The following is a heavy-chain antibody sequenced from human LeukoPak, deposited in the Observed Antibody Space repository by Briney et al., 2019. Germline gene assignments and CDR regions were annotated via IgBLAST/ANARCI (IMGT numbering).Heavy chain of an antibody. V-gene: IGHV3-74*01. CDR2: INSDGSGT. D-gene: IGHD5-18*01. CDR1: GFTFSDYC. CDR3: ARGGARIGEYTYGFDY. Sequence: GGSLRLSCAASGFTFSDYCMHWVRQAPGNGLVWVSRINSDGSGTNYPDSVKGRFTMSRDNAKNTLYLQMNSLRAEDTAVYYCARGGARIGEYTYGFDYWGQGALVTVSS. J-gene: IGHJ4*02.